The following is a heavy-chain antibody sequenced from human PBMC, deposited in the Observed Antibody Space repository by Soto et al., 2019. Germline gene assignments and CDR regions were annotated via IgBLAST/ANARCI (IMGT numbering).Heavy chain of an antibody. CDR1: GFSLSTFGVG. V-gene: IGHV2-5*02. J-gene: IGHJ6*03. CDR2: IYWDDDK. Sequence: SGPTLVNPTQTVTLTCTFSGFSLSTFGVGVGWIRQPPGKALEWLALIYWDDDKRYSPSLKSRLTITKDTSKNQVVLTLTNMDPVDTATYYCAHPRFSRGVFLSYCYHRYLMSFWAKGTPDT. D-gene: IGHD3-3*01. CDR3: AHPRFSRGVFLSYCYHRYLMSF.